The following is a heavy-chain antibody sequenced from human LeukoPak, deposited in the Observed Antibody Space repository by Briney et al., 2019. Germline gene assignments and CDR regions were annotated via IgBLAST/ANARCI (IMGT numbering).Heavy chain of an antibody. Sequence: TSETLSLTCTVSGGSISSYYWSWLRQPPGKGLEWIGYIYYSGSTNYNPSLKSRVTISVDTSKNQFSLKLSSVTAADRAVYYCTGDHGYSYGWTGYFDYWGQGTLVTVSS. D-gene: IGHD5-18*01. CDR2: IYYSGST. V-gene: IGHV4-59*01. J-gene: IGHJ4*02. CDR1: GGSISSYY. CDR3: TGDHGYSYGWTGYFDY.